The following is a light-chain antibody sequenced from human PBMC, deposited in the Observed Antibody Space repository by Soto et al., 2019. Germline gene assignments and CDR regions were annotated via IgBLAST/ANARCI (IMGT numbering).Light chain of an antibody. CDR3: QHYNSYSEA. CDR1: QSISDT. V-gene: IGKV3-15*01. Sequence: EIVMTQSPATLSVSPGGRATLSCRASQSISDTLAWYQQKPGQAPRLLIYGASTRAAGIPARFSGSGSGTEFTLTISSLQPDDFATYYCQHYNSYSEAFGQGTKVDIK. CDR2: GAS. J-gene: IGKJ1*01.